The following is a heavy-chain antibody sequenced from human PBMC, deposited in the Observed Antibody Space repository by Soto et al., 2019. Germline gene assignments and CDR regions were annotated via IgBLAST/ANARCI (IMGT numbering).Heavy chain of an antibody. J-gene: IGHJ4*02. CDR2: ISGGGST. Sequence: QAGGSLRLFCAASGFTFSGYAMSWVRQAPGKGPEWVSAISGGGSTYYADSVKGRFTISRDNSKNTLYLQMNSLRAEDTAVYYCAKPNLYCSSTSCYDYWGQGTLVTVSS. D-gene: IGHD2-2*01. CDR1: GFTFSGYA. V-gene: IGHV3-23*01. CDR3: AKPNLYCSSTSCYDY.